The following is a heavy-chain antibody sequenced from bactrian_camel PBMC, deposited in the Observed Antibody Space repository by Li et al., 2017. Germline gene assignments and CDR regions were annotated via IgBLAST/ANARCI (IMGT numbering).Heavy chain of an antibody. D-gene: IGHD5*01. V-gene: IGHV3S53*01. CDR2: IDSYGRT. J-gene: IGHJ6*01. CDR1: GYLYGGNC. CDR3: AAGQGVGWCLDVIRVGAEADFDY. Sequence: VQLVESGGGTVQSGGSLRLSCLVSGYLYGGNCVGWFRQAPGKEREGVASIDSYGRTRYAEAVKGRFTISEDNAKTTLYLQMNSLKPEDTATYYCAAGQGVGWCLDVIRVGAEADFDYWGQGTQVTVS.